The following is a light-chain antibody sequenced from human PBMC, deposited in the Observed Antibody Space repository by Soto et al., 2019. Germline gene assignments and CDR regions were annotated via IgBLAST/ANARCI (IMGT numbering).Light chain of an antibody. CDR3: QQYGSSPT. Sequence: DIVLTQSACTLSWSPGEGATLSCGASQSVSSSYLAWYQHKPGQAPRLLIYASSSRPTGIPDRFSGSGSGTDFTLTISKLQPEDFAVYYCQQYGSSPTFGQGTKVDIK. J-gene: IGKJ1*01. CDR1: QSVSSSY. V-gene: IGKV3-20*01. CDR2: ASS.